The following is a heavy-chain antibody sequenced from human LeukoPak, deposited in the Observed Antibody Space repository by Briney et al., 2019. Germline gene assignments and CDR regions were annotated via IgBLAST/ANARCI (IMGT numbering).Heavy chain of an antibody. CDR2: IYYSGST. CDR3: ARVGHDPYYYDCSGLIYFDY. Sequence: SETLSLTCTVSGGSISSYYWSWIRQPPGKGLEWIGYIYYSGSTNYNPSLKSRVTISVDTSKNQFSLKLSSVTAADTAVYYCARVGHDPYYYDCSGLIYFDYWGQGTLVTVSS. V-gene: IGHV4-59*01. CDR1: GGSISSYY. D-gene: IGHD3-22*01. J-gene: IGHJ4*02.